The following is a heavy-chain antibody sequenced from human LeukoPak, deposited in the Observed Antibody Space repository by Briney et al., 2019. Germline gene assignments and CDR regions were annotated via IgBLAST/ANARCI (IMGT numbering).Heavy chain of an antibody. CDR3: AKDLLSSSWYHFDY. Sequence: GGSLRLSCAASGFNFSSYAMSWVRQAPGKGLEWVSAISGSGGSTYYADSVKGRFTISRDNSKNTLYLQMNSLRAEDTAVYYCAKDLLSSSWYHFDYWGQGTLVTVSS. CDR1: GFNFSSYA. D-gene: IGHD6-13*01. CDR2: ISGSGGST. J-gene: IGHJ4*02. V-gene: IGHV3-23*01.